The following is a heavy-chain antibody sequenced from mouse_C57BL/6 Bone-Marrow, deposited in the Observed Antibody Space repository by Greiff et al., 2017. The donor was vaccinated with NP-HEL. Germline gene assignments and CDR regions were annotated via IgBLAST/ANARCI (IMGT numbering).Heavy chain of an antibody. CDR3: VRGLGRGFDY. CDR2: IRSKSNNYAT. Sequence: EVKVVESGGGLVQPKGSLKLSCAASGFSFNTYAMNWVRQAPGKGLEWVARIRSKSNNYATYYADSVKDRFTISRDDSESMLYLQMNNLKTEDTAMYYCVRGLGRGFDYWGQGTTLTVSS. J-gene: IGHJ2*01. D-gene: IGHD4-1*01. V-gene: IGHV10-1*01. CDR1: GFSFNTYA.